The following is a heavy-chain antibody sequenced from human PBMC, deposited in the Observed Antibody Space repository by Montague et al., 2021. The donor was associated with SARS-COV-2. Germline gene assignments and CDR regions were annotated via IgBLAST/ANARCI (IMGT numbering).Heavy chain of an antibody. CDR3: ARGSGHDYSPFDC. D-gene: IGHD2-15*01. V-gene: IGHV4-4*07. CDR1: GGSISSYY. J-gene: IGHJ4*02. CDR2: IYSNEDT. Sequence: ETLSLTCSVSGGSISSYYWSWIRQPAGKALEWIGLIYSNEDTTYNPSLKSRVTMSVDTSKNQFSLKMTSVTAADTAVYYCARGSGHDYSPFDCWGQGTLVTVSS.